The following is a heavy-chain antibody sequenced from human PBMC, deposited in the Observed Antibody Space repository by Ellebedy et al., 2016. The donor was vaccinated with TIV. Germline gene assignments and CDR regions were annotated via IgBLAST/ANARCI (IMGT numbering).Heavy chain of an antibody. J-gene: IGHJ6*02. CDR1: GFTVSSNY. CDR2: IYSGGST. Sequence: GESLKISXAASGFTVSSNYMSWVRQAPGKGLEWVSVIYSGGSTYYADSVKGRFTISRDNSKNTLYLQMNSLRAEDTAVYYCARWYYYYGMDVWGQGTTVTVSS. V-gene: IGHV3-53*01. CDR3: ARWYYYYGMDV.